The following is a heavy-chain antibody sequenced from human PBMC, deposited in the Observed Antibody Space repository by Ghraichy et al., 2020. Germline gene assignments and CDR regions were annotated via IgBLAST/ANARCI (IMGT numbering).Heavy chain of an antibody. CDR3: TWDIQGGPGY. CDR1: GFSFSTAW. V-gene: IGHV3-15*01. J-gene: IGHJ4*02. CDR2: IRGKNSGGTT. D-gene: IGHD1-26*01. Sequence: GGSLRLSCAASGFSFSTAWMNWVRQAPGKGLECLGRIRGKNSGGTTDYAAPVKGRFTISRDDSKNTLYLQINSLRTEDTAVYYCTWDIQGGPGYWGQGTLVTVSS.